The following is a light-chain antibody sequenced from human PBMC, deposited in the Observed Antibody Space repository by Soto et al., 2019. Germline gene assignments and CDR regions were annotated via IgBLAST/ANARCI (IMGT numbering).Light chain of an antibody. CDR2: NVN. CDR1: SSNIGSGT. CDR3: ASWDVTLNGLYV. J-gene: IGLJ1*01. Sequence: QSVLTQPPSASGTPGQRVTFSCSGSSSNIGSGTVNWYQQLPGTAPKLLIYNVNQRPSGVPDRFSGSKSGTSASLAISGLQSEDEADYYCASWDVTLNGLYVFGTGTKLTVL. V-gene: IGLV1-44*01.